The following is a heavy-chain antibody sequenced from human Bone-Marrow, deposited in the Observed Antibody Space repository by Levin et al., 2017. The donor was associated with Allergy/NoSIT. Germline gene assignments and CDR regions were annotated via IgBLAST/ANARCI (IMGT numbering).Heavy chain of an antibody. J-gene: IGHJ6*02. Sequence: SQTLSLTCTVSGGSISSSSYYWGWIRQPPGKGLEWIGSIYYSGSIYYNPSLKSRVTISVDTSKNQFSLKLSSVTAADTAVYYCARHEANGSSWFQYYYYYGMDVWGQGTTVTVSS. D-gene: IGHD6-13*01. V-gene: IGHV4-39*01. CDR1: GGSISSSSYY. CDR3: ARHEANGSSWFQYYYYYGMDV. CDR2: IYYSGSI.